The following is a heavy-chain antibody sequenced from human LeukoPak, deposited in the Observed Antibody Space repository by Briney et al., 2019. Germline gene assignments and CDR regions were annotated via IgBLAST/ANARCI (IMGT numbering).Heavy chain of an antibody. J-gene: IGHJ6*03. Sequence: SETLSLTCTVSGYSISSGYYWGWIRQPPGKGLEWIGSIYHSGSTYYNPSLKSRVTISVDTSENQFSLKLSSVTAADTAVYYCARGYGSGSYGIGYYYYMDVWGKGTTVTISS. D-gene: IGHD3-10*01. CDR3: ARGYGSGSYGIGYYYYMDV. CDR1: GYSISSGYY. V-gene: IGHV4-38-2*02. CDR2: IYHSGST.